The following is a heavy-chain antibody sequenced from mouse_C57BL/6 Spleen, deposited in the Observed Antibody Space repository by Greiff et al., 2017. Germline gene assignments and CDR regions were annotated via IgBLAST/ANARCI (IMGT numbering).Heavy chain of an antibody. CDR2: IYPGDGDT. V-gene: IGHV1-82*01. D-gene: IGHD2-5*01. J-gene: IGHJ3*01. CDR3: AREDSYYSNYVFAY. CDR1: GYAFSSSW. Sequence: QVQLQQSGPELVKPGASVKISCKASGYAFSSSWMNWVKQRPGKGLEWIGRIYPGDGDTNYNGKFKGKATLTADKSSSTAYMQLSSLTSEDSAVYFCAREDSYYSNYVFAYWGQGTLVTVSA.